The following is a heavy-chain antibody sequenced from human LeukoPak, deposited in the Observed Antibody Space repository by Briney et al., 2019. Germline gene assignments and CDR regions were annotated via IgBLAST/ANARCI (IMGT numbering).Heavy chain of an antibody. D-gene: IGHD2-15*01. Sequence: ASVKVSCKASGGTFSSYAISWVRQAPGQGLEWMGGIIPIFGTANYAQKFQGRVTITTDESTSTASMELSSRRSEDTAVYYCARVDCSGGSCYTSFDYWGQGTPVTVSS. J-gene: IGHJ4*02. V-gene: IGHV1-69*05. CDR3: ARVDCSGGSCYTSFDY. CDR2: IIPIFGTA. CDR1: GGTFSSYA.